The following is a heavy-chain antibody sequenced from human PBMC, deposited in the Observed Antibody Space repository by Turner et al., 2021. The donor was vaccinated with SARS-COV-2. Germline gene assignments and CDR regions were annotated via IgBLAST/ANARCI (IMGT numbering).Heavy chain of an antibody. CDR3: ARDLMEVGGMDV. CDR2: IYSGGST. Sequence: EVQLVESCGGLLQPGGSLRLSCASSGFTVSSNYMSWVRQAPGKGLEWVSVIYSGGSTYYADSVKGRFTISRDNSKNTLYLQMNSLRAEDTAVYYCARDLMEVGGMDVWGQGTTVTVSS. J-gene: IGHJ6*02. D-gene: IGHD3-3*01. V-gene: IGHV3-53*01. CDR1: GFTVSSNY.